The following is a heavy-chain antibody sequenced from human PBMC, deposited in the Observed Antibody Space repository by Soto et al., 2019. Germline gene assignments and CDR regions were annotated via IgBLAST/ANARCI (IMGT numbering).Heavy chain of an antibody. CDR1: GFTFSSYA. J-gene: IGHJ4*02. D-gene: IGHD3-22*01. CDR3: AKGPVYYYDSSGYYGIAGPGEGYIDY. V-gene: IGHV3-23*01. CDR2: ISGSGGST. Sequence: GGSLRLSCAASGFTFSSYAMSWVHQAPGKGLEWVSAISGSGGSTYYADSVKGRFTISRDNSKNTLYLQMNSLRAEDTAVYYCAKGPVYYYDSSGYYGIAGPGEGYIDYWGQGTLVTVSS.